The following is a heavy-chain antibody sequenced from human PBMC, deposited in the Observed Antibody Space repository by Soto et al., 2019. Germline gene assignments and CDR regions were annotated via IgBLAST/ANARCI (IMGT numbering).Heavy chain of an antibody. CDR2: VVGGSGNT. CDR3: AADRAHCGGDCSTYYYYGMDV. CDR1: GFTFPNSA. D-gene: IGHD2-21*02. V-gene: IGHV1-58*01. J-gene: IGHJ6*02. Sequence: TSETVSCQASGFTFPNSAVQWVRPARRQRLEWLGWVVGGSGNTNYAQKFQERVTITRDMSTSTAYMELSSLRSEDTAVYYCAADRAHCGGDCSTYYYYGMDVWGQGTTVTVSS.